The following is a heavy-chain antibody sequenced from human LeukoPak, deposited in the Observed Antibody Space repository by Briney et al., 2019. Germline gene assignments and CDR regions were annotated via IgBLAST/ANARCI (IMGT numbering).Heavy chain of an antibody. CDR2: IKSKADDATT. CDR1: GFTFRNAW. CDR3: ATGRTSSSKDWFDP. J-gene: IGHJ5*02. D-gene: IGHD6-6*01. V-gene: IGHV3-15*01. Sequence: GGSLRLSCVASGFTFRNAWMTWVRQAPGKGLEWVGSIKSKADDATTDYNTAVRGRFTISRDDSENTLYLQMSSLQSEDTAVYYCATGRTSSSKDWFDPWGQGTLVTVSS.